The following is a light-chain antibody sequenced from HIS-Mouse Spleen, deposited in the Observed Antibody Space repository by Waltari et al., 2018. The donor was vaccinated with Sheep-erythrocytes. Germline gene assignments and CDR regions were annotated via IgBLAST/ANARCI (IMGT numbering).Light chain of an antibody. Sequence: QSVLTQPRSVSGSPGQSVTISCTGTSSDVGGYNYVSWSQKHPGKAPKLMIYDVSTRPSGVPDRFSGSKSGNTASLTISGRQAEDEADYYCCSYAGSYNHVFATGTKVTVL. J-gene: IGLJ1*01. CDR2: DVS. CDR3: CSYAGSYNHV. CDR1: SSDVGGYNY. V-gene: IGLV2-11*01.